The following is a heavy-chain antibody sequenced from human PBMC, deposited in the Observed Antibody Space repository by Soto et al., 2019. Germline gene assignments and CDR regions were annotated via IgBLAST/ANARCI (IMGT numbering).Heavy chain of an antibody. Sequence: QVQLVESGGGVVQPGRSLRLTCAASGFTFSSYGMHWVRQAPGKGLVWVAVISYDGSNREYADSVKGRFTISRDNPKNMLILQMNSLRAEDTAVYYCAKPAYSDSYMYSFDYWGQGTLVTVSS. J-gene: IGHJ4*02. CDR1: GFTFSSYG. CDR2: ISYDGSNR. V-gene: IGHV3-30*18. D-gene: IGHD6-6*01. CDR3: AKPAYSDSYMYSFDY.